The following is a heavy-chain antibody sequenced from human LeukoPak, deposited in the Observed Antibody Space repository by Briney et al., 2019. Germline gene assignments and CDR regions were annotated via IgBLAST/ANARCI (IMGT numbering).Heavy chain of an antibody. D-gene: IGHD6-19*01. J-gene: IGHJ3*02. V-gene: IGHV3-66*01. CDR1: GFTFSSYA. CDR3: ARDPNIAVAGPGAFDI. Sequence: GGSLRLSCAASGFTFSSYAMSWVRQAPGKGLEWVSVIYSGGSTYYADSVKGRFTISRDNSKNTLYLQMNSLRAEDTAVYYCARDPNIAVAGPGAFDIWGQGTMVTVSS. CDR2: IYSGGST.